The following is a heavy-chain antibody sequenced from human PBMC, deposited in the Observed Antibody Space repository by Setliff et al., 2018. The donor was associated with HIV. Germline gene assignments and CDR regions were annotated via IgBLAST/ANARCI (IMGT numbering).Heavy chain of an antibody. J-gene: IGHJ4*02. V-gene: IGHV1-46*01. CDR3: ARDRTAGYHYDYGY. D-gene: IGHD3-16*01. Sequence: ASVKVSCKASGYTFTSYSLHWVRQAPGQGLEWMGVINPSGGSTAYAENFQGRVTMTRDTSTNTVYMDLSGLRSDDTAVYYCARDRTAGYHYDYGYWGQGTLVTVS. CDR1: GYTFTSYS. CDR2: INPSGGST.